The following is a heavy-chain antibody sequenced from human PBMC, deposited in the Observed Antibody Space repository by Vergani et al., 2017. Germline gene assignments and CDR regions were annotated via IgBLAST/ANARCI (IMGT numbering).Heavy chain of an antibody. D-gene: IGHD2-2*01. V-gene: IGHV1-46*01. CDR2: INPSGGST. J-gene: IGHJ6*02. Sequence: QVQLVQSGAEVKKPGASVKVSCKASGYTFTSYYMHWVRQAPGQGLEWMGIINPSGGSTSYAQKFQGRVTMTRDTSTSTGYMELSSLRSEDTAVYYCARFLTKPIRPTMPYGMDVWGQGTTVTVSS. CDR3: ARFLTKPIRPTMPYGMDV. CDR1: GYTFTSYY.